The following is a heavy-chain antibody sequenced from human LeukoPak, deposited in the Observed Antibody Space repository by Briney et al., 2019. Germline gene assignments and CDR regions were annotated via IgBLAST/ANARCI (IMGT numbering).Heavy chain of an antibody. J-gene: IGHJ4*02. CDR1: GFTFSRFA. Sequence: GGSLRLSRAASGFTFSRFAMSWVRQAPGKGLEWVSAMSVGASPTYYADSVKGRFTISRVNSKNTLYLQMNSLSAEDTAIYYCAKDGFQYFDIRGYYYAPLDYWGQGTLVTVSS. CDR2: MSVGASPT. CDR3: AKDGFQYFDIRGYYYAPLDY. V-gene: IGHV3-23*01. D-gene: IGHD3-22*01.